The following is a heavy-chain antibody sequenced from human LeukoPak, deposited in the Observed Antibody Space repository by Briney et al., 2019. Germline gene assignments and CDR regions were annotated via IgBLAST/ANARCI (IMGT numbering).Heavy chain of an antibody. D-gene: IGHD5-12*01. CDR3: VRDGGVSGYDLLDY. Sequence: GRSLRLSCAGSGFTFDNHAMHWVRQVPGKGLEWVSGINWKSGNIGYADSVKGRFTISRDNAKNSLSLQMNSLRAEDTAVYYCVRDGGVSGYDLLDYWGQGTLVTLSS. J-gene: IGHJ4*02. CDR1: GFTFDNHA. CDR2: INWKSGNI. V-gene: IGHV3-9*01.